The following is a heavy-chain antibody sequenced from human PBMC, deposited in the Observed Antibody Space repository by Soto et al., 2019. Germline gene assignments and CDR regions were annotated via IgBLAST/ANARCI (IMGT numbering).Heavy chain of an antibody. Sequence: ASVKVSCKASGYTFTSYAMHWVRQAPGQRLEWMGWINAGNGNTKYSQKFQGRVTITRDTSASTAYMELSSVTAADTAVYYCARGSSIAGLYYGMDVWGQGTTVTVSS. CDR3: ARGSSIAGLYYGMDV. CDR1: GYTFTSYA. D-gene: IGHD6-6*01. CDR2: INAGNGNT. V-gene: IGHV1-3*01. J-gene: IGHJ6*02.